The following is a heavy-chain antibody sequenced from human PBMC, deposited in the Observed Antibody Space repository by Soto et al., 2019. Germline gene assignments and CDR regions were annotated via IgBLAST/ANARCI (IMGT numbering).Heavy chain of an antibody. V-gene: IGHV1-69*13. D-gene: IGHD3-10*01. CDR3: ARALKRAMVRGVIWFDP. J-gene: IGHJ5*02. CDR2: IIPIFGTA. Sequence: EASVKGSCKTSGDTFSGDAISWGRQAPGQGLEWMGGIIPIFGTANYAQKFQGRVTITADESTSTAYMELSSLRSEDTAVYYCARALKRAMVRGVIWFDPWGQGTLVNVSS. CDR1: GDTFSGDA.